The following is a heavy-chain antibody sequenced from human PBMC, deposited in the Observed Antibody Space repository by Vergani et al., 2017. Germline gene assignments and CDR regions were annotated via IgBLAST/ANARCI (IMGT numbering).Heavy chain of an antibody. D-gene: IGHD6-6*01. Sequence: QVQLVQSGAEVKKPGSSVKVSCKASGGTFSSYAISWVRQAPGQGLEWMGRIIPIFGTANYAQKFQGRVTITADESTSTAYMELSSLRSEDTAVYYCARGGSIAAPSYLYYFYMDVWGKGTSVTVSS. CDR3: ARGGSIAAPSYLYYFYMDV. CDR1: GGTFSSYA. V-gene: IGHV1-69*13. CDR2: IIPIFGTA. J-gene: IGHJ6*03.